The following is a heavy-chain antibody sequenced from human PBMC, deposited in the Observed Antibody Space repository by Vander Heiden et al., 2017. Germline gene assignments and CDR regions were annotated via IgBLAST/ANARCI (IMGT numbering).Heavy chain of an antibody. J-gene: IGHJ4*02. CDR1: GFTFSRYG. V-gene: IGHV3-33*01. Sequence: QVQLVESGGGVVQPGRSLRLPCAAPGFTFSRYGIHWVRQAPGKGLEWVAVIWHDGSNKYYADSVKGRFTISRDNSKNTLYLEMNSLRAEDTAVYFCAMGIAVAAFDYWGQGTLVNVSS. CDR3: AMGIAVAAFDY. CDR2: IWHDGSNK. D-gene: IGHD6-19*01.